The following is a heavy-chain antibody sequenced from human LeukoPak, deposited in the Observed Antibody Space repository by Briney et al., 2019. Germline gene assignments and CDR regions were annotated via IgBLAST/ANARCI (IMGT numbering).Heavy chain of an antibody. V-gene: IGHV1-18*01. CDR3: ASLTIYDSSGYR. D-gene: IGHD3-22*01. J-gene: IGHJ4*02. CDR1: GYTFTSYG. CDR2: ISAYNGNT. Sequence: ASVKVSCKASGYTFTSYGISWVRQAPGQGLEWMGWISAYNGNTNYGQNLQGRVTMTTDTSTSTAYMELRSLRSEDTAVYYCASLTIYDSSGYRWGQGTLVTVSS.